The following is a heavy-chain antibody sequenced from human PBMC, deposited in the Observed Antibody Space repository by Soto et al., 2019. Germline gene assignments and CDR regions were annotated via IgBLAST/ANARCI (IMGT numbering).Heavy chain of an antibody. CDR1: VFPFIRSS. D-gene: IGHD6-13*01. Sequence: GPLRLSFSASVFPFIRSSMTWVRPAPGKGLEWVSTIRDSGRSTYYADSVKGRFSISRDNSKNTLYLQLTIVRAEDTATYYCAKNNPFLLVAAPDHWGQGNLVTLS. CDR2: IRDSGRST. J-gene: IGHJ4*02. CDR3: AKNNPFLLVAAPDH. V-gene: IGHV3-23*01.